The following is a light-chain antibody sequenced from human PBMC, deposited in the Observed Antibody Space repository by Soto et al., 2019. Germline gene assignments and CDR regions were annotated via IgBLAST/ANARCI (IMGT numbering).Light chain of an antibody. CDR2: DAS. Sequence: EIVLTQSPATLSLSPGDRATLSCRASQSVSTFLAWYQQQPGQSPRLLIYDASNRATGIPARFSGSGSGTDFTLTISSLEPEDFAVYYCQHRSNWPLTFGGGTKVDIK. V-gene: IGKV3-11*01. CDR3: QHRSNWPLT. J-gene: IGKJ4*01. CDR1: QSVSTF.